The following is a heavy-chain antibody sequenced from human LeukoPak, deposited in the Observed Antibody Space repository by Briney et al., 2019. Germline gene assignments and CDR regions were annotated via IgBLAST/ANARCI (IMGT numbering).Heavy chain of an antibody. CDR2: IIPILGIA. CDR1: GYTFTSYD. CDR3: ARQSYYDSSGYYPH. D-gene: IGHD3-22*01. V-gene: IGHV1-69*04. J-gene: IGHJ4*02. Sequence: SVKVSCKASGYTFTSYDINWVRQATGQGLEWMGRIIPILGIANYAQKFQGRVTITADKSTSTAYMELSSLRSEDTAVYYCARQSYYDSSGYYPHWGQGTLVTVSS.